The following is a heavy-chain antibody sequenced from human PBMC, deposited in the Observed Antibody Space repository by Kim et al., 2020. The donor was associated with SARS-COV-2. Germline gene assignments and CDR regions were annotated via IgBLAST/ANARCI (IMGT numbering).Heavy chain of an antibody. V-gene: IGHV3-15*01. CDR3: TTGGGSYFAGALGAFDI. D-gene: IGHD1-26*01. J-gene: IGHJ3*02. Sequence: VKGRFTISRDDSKNTLYLQMNSLKTEDTAVYYCTTGGGSYFAGALGAFDIWGQGTMVTVSS.